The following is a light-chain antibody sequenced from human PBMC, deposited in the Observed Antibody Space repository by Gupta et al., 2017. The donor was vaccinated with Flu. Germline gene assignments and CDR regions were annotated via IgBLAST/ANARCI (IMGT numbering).Light chain of an antibody. CDR2: LGS. Sequence: DIVMTQSPPSLPVTPGEPASISCRSSQSLLHSNGYNYLDWYLQKPGQSPQLLIYLGSSRASGVPDRFSGSGSGTGFTLKISRVEAEDVGVYYCMQALQTPYSFGQGTKLEIK. CDR1: QSLLHSNGYNY. V-gene: IGKV2-28*01. CDR3: MQALQTPYS. J-gene: IGKJ2*03.